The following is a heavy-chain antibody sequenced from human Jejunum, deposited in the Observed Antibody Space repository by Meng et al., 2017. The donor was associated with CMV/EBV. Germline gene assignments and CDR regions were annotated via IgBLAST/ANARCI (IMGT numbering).Heavy chain of an antibody. CDR3: ARGYSSDWYDY. D-gene: IGHD6-19*01. V-gene: IGHV4-4*07. J-gene: IGHJ4*02. CDR1: GGSINNYY. Sequence: VQPADSGPGLVKPSETLSLIFTVSGGSINNYYWNWIRQSAGKGLEWIGRIYTSGSTNYNPSLQSRVTMSVDTSKNQFSLKLTSVTAADTAVYYCARGYSSDWYDYWGQGALVTVSS. CDR2: IYTSGST.